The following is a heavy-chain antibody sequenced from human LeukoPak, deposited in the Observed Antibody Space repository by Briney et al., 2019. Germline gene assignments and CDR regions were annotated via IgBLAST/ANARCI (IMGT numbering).Heavy chain of an antibody. CDR1: GGTFSSYA. CDR3: ARSSMVRRIHFDY. CDR2: IIASLEMT. V-gene: IGHV1-69*04. D-gene: IGHD3-10*01. Sequence: ASVKVSCKASGGTFSSYAISWVRQAPGQGPEWMGNIIASLEMTNYAQKFQGRVTITADTSTSTAYMELSSLRSEDTAVYYCARSSMVRRIHFDYWGQGTLVTVSS. J-gene: IGHJ4*02.